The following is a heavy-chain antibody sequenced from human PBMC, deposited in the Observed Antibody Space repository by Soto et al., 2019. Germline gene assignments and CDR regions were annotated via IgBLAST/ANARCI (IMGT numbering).Heavy chain of an antibody. J-gene: IGHJ4*02. CDR3: ARDRDFWSGPADY. CDR2: ISYDGSNK. Sequence: QVQLVESGGGVVQPGRSLRLSCAASGFTFSSYAMHWVRQAPGKGLEWVAVISYDGSNKYYADSVKGRFTISRDNSKNTLYLQINSLRAEDTAVYYCARDRDFWSGPADYWGQGTLVTVSS. D-gene: IGHD3-3*01. V-gene: IGHV3-30-3*01. CDR1: GFTFSSYA.